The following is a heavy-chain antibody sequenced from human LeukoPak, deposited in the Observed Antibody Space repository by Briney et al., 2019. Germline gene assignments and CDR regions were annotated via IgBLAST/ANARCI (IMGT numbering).Heavy chain of an antibody. D-gene: IGHD1-26*01. V-gene: IGHV1-18*01. CDR3: ARAEYSGSSDAFDI. Sequence: ASVKVSCKASGGTFSSYAISWVRQAPGQGLEWMGWISAYNGNTNYAQKLQGRVTMTTDTSTSTAYMELRSLRSDDTAVYYCARAEYSGSSDAFDIWGQGTMVTVSS. CDR2: ISAYNGNT. J-gene: IGHJ3*02. CDR1: GGTFSSYA.